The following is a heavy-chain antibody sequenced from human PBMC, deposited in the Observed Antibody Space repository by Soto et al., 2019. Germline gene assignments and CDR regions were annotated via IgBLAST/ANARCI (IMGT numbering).Heavy chain of an antibody. J-gene: IGHJ5*02. CDR3: ARASRIRYFDWLFPQELNWFDP. CDR1: GYTFTSYG. D-gene: IGHD3-9*01. Sequence: ASVKVSCKASGYTFTSYGISWVRQAPGQGLEWMGWISAYDGNTNYAQKLQGRVTMTTDTSTSTGYMELRSLRSDDTAVYYCARASRIRYFDWLFPQELNWFDPWGQGTLVTVSS. CDR2: ISAYDGNT. V-gene: IGHV1-18*04.